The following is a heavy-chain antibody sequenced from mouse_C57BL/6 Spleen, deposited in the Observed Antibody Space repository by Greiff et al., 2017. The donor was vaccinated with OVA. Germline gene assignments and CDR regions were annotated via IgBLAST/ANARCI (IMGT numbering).Heavy chain of an antibody. CDR2: ISDGGSYT. J-gene: IGHJ3*01. CDR3: ANSVYYDYPWFAY. D-gene: IGHD2-4*01. V-gene: IGHV5-4*03. Sequence: DVKLVESGGGLVKPGGSLKLSCAASGFTFSSYAMSWVRQTPEKRLEWVATISDGGSYTYYPDNVKGRFTISRDNAKNNLYLQMSHLKSEDTAMYYCANSVYYDYPWFAYWGQGTLVTVSA. CDR1: GFTFSSYA.